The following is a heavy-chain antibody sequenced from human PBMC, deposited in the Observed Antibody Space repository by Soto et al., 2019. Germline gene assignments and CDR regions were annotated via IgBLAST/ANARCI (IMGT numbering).Heavy chain of an antibody. J-gene: IGHJ6*02. Sequence: QVQLVQSGAEVKKPGASVKVSCKASGYTFTSYGISWVRQAPGQGLEWMGWISTYNGNTNYAQKLQGRVTMTTDTPTSTAYMELRSLRSDDTAVYYCARDGQTTMVRGVRGGSYNYYGMDVWGQGTTVTVSS. V-gene: IGHV1-18*04. CDR3: ARDGQTTMVRGVRGGSYNYYGMDV. D-gene: IGHD3-10*01. CDR2: ISTYNGNT. CDR1: GYTFTSYG.